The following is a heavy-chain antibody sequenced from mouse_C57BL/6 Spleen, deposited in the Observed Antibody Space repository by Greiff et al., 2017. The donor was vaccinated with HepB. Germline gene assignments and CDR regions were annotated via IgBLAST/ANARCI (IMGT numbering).Heavy chain of an antibody. CDR1: GYTFTDYY. CDR3: ARDSSGYVPSWFAY. Sequence: QVQLQQSGAELVRPGASVKLSCKASGYTFTDYYINWVKQRPGQGLEWIARIYPGSGNTYYNEKFKGKATLTAEKSSSTAYMQLSSLTSEDSAVYFCARDSSGYVPSWFAYWGQGTLVTVSA. V-gene: IGHV1-76*01. J-gene: IGHJ3*01. CDR2: IYPGSGNT. D-gene: IGHD3-2*02.